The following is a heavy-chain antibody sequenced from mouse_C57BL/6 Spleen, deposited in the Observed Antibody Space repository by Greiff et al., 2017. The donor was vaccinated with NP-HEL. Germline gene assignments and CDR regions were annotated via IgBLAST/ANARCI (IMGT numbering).Heavy chain of an antibody. D-gene: IGHD1-1*01. CDR3: AREVKFITTVFDY. Sequence: QVQLQQPGAELVRPGSSVKLSCKASGYTFTSYWMHWVKQRPIQGLEWIGNIDPSDSETHYNQKFKDKATLTVDKSSSTAYMQLSSLTSEDSAVYYCAREVKFITTVFDYWGQGTTLTVSS. V-gene: IGHV1-52*01. CDR1: GYTFTSYW. J-gene: IGHJ2*01. CDR2: IDPSDSET.